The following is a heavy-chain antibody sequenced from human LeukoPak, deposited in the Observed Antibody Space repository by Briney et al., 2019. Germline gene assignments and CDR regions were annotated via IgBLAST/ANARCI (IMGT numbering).Heavy chain of an antibody. Sequence: ASVKVSSKASGYTYTSDGISSVRQAPGQGLEWMGWISAYNGNTNYAQKLQGRVTMTTDTSTSTAYMELRSLRSDDTAVDYCARHLIWFRALFRMPGYWGQGNLVTVSS. CDR3: ARHLIWFRALFRMPGY. V-gene: IGHV1-18*01. D-gene: IGHD3-10*01. CDR2: ISAYNGNT. J-gene: IGHJ4*02. CDR1: GYTYTSDG.